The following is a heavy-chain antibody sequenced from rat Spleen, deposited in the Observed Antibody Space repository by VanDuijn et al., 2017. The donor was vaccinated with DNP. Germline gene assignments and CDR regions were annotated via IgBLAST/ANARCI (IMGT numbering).Heavy chain of an antibody. CDR2: ISSGGST. CDR3: ARYYYDGSYPHYYAMDA. Sequence: QVQLKESGPGLVQPSQTLSLTCTVSGFSLTSYTVSWVRQPPGKGLEWIAAISSGGSTYYNSALKSRLSISRDTSKSQVFLKMNSLQTEDTAMYFCARYYYDGSYPHYYAMDAWGQGTSVTVSS. CDR1: GFSLTSYT. D-gene: IGHD1-12*02. J-gene: IGHJ4*01. V-gene: IGHV2-6*01.